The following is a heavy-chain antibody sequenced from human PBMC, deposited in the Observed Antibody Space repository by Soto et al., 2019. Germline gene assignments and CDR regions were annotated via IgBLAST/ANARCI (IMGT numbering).Heavy chain of an antibody. CDR2: IYYSGST. D-gene: IGHD4-17*01. J-gene: IGHJ4*02. Sequence: SETLSLTCTVSGGSISSGDYYWSWIRQPPGKGLEWIGYIYYSGSTYYNPSLKSRVTISVDTSKNQFSLKLSSVTAADTAVYYCARVNYGDYGGTYYFDYWGQGTLVTVSS. CDR3: ARVNYGDYGGTYYFDY. V-gene: IGHV4-30-4*01. CDR1: GGSISSGDYY.